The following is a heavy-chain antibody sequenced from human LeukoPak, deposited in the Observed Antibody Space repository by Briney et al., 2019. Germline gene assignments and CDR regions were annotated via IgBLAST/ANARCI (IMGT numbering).Heavy chain of an antibody. D-gene: IGHD3-22*01. Sequence: GESPKISCKASEYRFTKEWIAWVRQMPGKGLEWMGIIYPGDSDTRYSPSFQGQVTISADESISTAYLQWSSLKASDTAMYYCARPYDSNGRLDYWGQGTLVTVSS. J-gene: IGHJ4*02. CDR2: IYPGDSDT. CDR3: ARPYDSNGRLDY. CDR1: EYRFTKEW. V-gene: IGHV5-51*01.